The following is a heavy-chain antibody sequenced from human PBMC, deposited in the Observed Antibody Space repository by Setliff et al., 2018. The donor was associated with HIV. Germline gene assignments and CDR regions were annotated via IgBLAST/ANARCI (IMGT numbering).Heavy chain of an antibody. CDR1: GDTFNNYA. Sequence: SVKVSCKASGDTFNNYAINWVRQAPGRGLEWVGGIIPYFGTTEYEQKFQGRVTITADESKSTAYLELSSLRSDDAAVYYCARARTITLIQCLDPWGQGTQVTVSS. J-gene: IGHJ5*02. CDR2: IIPYFGTT. D-gene: IGHD3-22*01. V-gene: IGHV1-69*13. CDR3: ARARTITLIQCLDP.